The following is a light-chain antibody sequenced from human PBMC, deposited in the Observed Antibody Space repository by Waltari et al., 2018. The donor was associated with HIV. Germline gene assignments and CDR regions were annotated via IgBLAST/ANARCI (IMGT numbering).Light chain of an antibody. V-gene: IGLV2-8*01. CDR1: SSHLGGSNS. Sequence: QSALTQPPSASGSPGQSVTISCTGTSSHLGGSNSVPWYQQHPGKAPKLMIYEVSKRPSGVPDRFSGSKSGNTASLTVSGLQAEDEADYYCSSFAGSNICVFGTGTKVTVL. CDR2: EVS. CDR3: SSFAGSNICV. J-gene: IGLJ1*01.